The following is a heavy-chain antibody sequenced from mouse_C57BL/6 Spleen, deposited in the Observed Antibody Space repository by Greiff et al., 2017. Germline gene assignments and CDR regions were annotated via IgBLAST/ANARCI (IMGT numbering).Heavy chain of an antibody. J-gene: IGHJ3*01. CDR2: IDPSDSET. CDR3: AVDSSGPY. CDR1: GYTFTSYW. V-gene: IGHV1-52*01. Sequence: QVHVKQPGAELVRPGSSVKLSCKASGYTFTSYWMHWVKQRPIQGLEWIGNIDPSDSETHYNQKFKDKATLTVDKSSSTAYMQLSSLTSEDSAVYYCAVDSSGPYWGQGTLVTVSA. D-gene: IGHD3-2*02.